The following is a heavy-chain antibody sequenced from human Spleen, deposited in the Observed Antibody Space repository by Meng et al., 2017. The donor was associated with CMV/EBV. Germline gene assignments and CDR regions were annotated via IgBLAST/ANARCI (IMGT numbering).Heavy chain of an antibody. J-gene: IGHJ4*02. Sequence: GGSLRLSCVVSGFTFSSYTMNWVRQAPGTGLEWVASMSPDGSEIYYVDSVKGRFSISRDNAKNSLFLQMNSLRGEDTAIYYCARRWGEDYWGQGTLVTVSS. V-gene: IGHV3-7*01. CDR2: MSPDGSEI. CDR1: GFTFSSYT. D-gene: IGHD3-10*01. CDR3: ARRWGEDY.